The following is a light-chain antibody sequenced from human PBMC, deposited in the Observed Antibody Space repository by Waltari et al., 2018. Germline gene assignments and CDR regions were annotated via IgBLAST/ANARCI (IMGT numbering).Light chain of an antibody. J-gene: IGKJ1*01. CDR3: QHYVRLPVT. CDR2: DVS. V-gene: IGKV3-20*01. CDR1: QIISRA. Sequence: IMLTQSPGTLSLSTGERATLSCRASQIISRALAWYQQKPGQAPRLLIYDVSTRASGIPDRFSGSGSGTDFSLTISRLESEDFAVYYCQHYVRLPVTFGQGTKLEFK.